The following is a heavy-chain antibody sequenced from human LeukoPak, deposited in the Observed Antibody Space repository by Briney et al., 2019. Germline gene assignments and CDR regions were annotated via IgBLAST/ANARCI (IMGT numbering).Heavy chain of an antibody. CDR2: IYYSGGT. CDR3: ARLRFLEPDAFDI. Sequence: PSETLPLTCTVSGGSISSSSYYWGWIRQPPGKGLEWIGSIYYSGGTYYNPSLKSRVTISVDTSKNQFSLKLSSVTAADTAVYYCARLRFLEPDAFDIWGQGTMVTVSS. V-gene: IGHV4-39*01. J-gene: IGHJ3*02. D-gene: IGHD3-3*01. CDR1: GGSISSSSYY.